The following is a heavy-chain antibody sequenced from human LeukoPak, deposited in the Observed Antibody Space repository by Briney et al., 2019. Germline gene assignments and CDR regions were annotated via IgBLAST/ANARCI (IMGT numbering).Heavy chain of an antibody. J-gene: IGHJ4*02. CDR2: IHAGGTI. V-gene: IGHV3-66*01. CDR3: SMYSSAWYAVY. D-gene: IGHD6-19*01. Sequence: GGSLRLSCAASGFTVSSKYMGWVRQAPGKGLEWVSVIHAGGTIYYADSLKGTFTISRDNSKNTLYLEMNTLRVEDTAVYYCSMYSSAWYAVYWGQGTLVTVSS. CDR1: GFTVSSKY.